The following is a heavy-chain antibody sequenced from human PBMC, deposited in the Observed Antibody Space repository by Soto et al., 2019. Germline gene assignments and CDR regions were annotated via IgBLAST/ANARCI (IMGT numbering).Heavy chain of an antibody. Sequence: QVQLVQSGAEVKKPGASVKVSCKASGYTFTSYGISWVRQVPGQGLEWIGWISAYNGNTNYAQKLQGRVTMTTDTSTSTAYMELRSLRSGDTAVYYCASSLLVGYGLEGESDWGQGTLVTVSS. CDR3: ASSLLVGYGLEGESD. V-gene: IGHV1-18*01. J-gene: IGHJ4*02. CDR2: ISAYNGNT. CDR1: GYTFTSYG. D-gene: IGHD5-18*01.